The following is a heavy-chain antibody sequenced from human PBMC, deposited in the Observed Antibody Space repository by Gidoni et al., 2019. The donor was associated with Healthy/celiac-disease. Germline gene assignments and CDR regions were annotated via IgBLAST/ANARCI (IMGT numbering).Heavy chain of an antibody. V-gene: IGHV4-34*01. CDR3: ARGLVAKRSYFDY. CDR1: GGSFSGYY. D-gene: IGHD2-8*02. CDR2: INHSGST. Sequence: QVQLQQWGAGLLKHSETLSLTCAVSGGSFSGYYWSWIRQPPGKGLEWIGEINHSGSTNYNPSLKSRVTISVDTSKNQFSLKLSSVTAADTAVYYCARGLVAKRSYFDYWGQGTLVTVSS. J-gene: IGHJ4*02.